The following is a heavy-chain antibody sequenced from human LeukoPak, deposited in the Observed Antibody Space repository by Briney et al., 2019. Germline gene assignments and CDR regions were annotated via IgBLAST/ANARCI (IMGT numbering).Heavy chain of an antibody. Sequence: PGGSLRLSCAAPGFTFHTYGIHWVRQAPGKGLEWVSLISGDGGSTYYADSVKGRFTISRDNSKNSLYLQMNSLRSDDTALYYCARESESSGWYDYWGQGTLVTVSS. CDR2: ISGDGGST. CDR3: ARESESSGWYDY. V-gene: IGHV3-43*02. D-gene: IGHD6-19*01. CDR1: GFTFHTYG. J-gene: IGHJ4*02.